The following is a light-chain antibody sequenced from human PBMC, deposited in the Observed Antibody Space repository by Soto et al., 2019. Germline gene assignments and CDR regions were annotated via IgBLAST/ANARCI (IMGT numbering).Light chain of an antibody. J-gene: IGLJ1*01. Sequence: QSVLTQPASVSGSPVQSIAISCTGTSSDVGSYDYVSWYQQHPDKAPKLMIYEVTQRPSGVSNRFSGSKSGNTASLTISGLQAEDEADYYCSSHTSVNPRVFGTGTKVTVL. CDR2: EVT. CDR3: SSHTSVNPRV. CDR1: SSDVGSYDY. V-gene: IGLV2-14*01.